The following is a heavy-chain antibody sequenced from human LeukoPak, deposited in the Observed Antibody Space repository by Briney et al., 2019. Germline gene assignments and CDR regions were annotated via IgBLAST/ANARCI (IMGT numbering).Heavy chain of an antibody. CDR1: GGSISSSSYY. V-gene: IGHV4-39*01. Sequence: SETLSLTCTVSGGSISSSSYYWGWIRQPPGKGLEWIGSIYYRGSTYYNPSLKSRVTISVDTSKNQFSLKLSSVTAADTAVYYCAQQQLGNWFDPWGQGTLVTVSS. D-gene: IGHD6-13*01. CDR3: AQQQLGNWFDP. CDR2: IYYRGST. J-gene: IGHJ5*02.